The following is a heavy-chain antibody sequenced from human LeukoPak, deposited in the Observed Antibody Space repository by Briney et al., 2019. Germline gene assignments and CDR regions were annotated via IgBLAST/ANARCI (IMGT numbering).Heavy chain of an antibody. D-gene: IGHD4-11*01. V-gene: IGHV5-51*03. CDR1: GYSFTSYW. CDR3: ARVTSDGYYYYYYMDV. CDR2: IYPGDSDT. J-gene: IGHJ6*03. Sequence: GESLKISCEGSGYSFTSYWIGWVRQMPGKGLEWMGIIYPGDSDTRYSPSFQGQVTISADKSISTAYLQWSSLKASDTAMYYCARVTSDGYYYYYYMDVWGKGTTVTVSS.